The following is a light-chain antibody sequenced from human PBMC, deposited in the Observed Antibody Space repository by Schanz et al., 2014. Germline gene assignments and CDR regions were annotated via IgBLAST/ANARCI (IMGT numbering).Light chain of an antibody. CDR3: SSYTSSSTWV. Sequence: QSALTQPASVSGSPGQSITISCTGPSSDVGSYNLVSWYQQHPGKAPKLMIYEGNKRPSGVYTRFSGSKSGNTASLTISGLQAEDEADYYCSSYTSSSTWVFGGGTKLTVL. J-gene: IGLJ3*02. V-gene: IGLV2-14*02. CDR1: SSDVGSYNL. CDR2: EGN.